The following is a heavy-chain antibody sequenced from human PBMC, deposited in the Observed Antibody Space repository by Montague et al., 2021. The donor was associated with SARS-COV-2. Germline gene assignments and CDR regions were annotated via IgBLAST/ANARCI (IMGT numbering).Heavy chain of an antibody. CDR2: TYYRSRWYD. CDR3: ARGNWEKVTGTTSDYLYYFDR. V-gene: IGHV6-1*01. Sequence: CAISGDSVSSSSVAWNWIRQSPSRGLEWLGRTYYRSRWYDDYAASVKGRITMNPDTAKNHFSLQLNSVTPEDTAVYYCARGNWEKVTGTTSDYLYYFDRWGQGTLVTVPS. J-gene: IGHJ4*02. CDR1: GDSVSSSSVA. D-gene: IGHD1-7*01.